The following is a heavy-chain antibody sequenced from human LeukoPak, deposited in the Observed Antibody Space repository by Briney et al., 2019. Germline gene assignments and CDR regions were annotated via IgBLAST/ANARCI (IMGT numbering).Heavy chain of an antibody. D-gene: IGHD5/OR15-5a*01. J-gene: IGHJ4*02. V-gene: IGHV1-3*01. CDR3: ARDSTSRFDY. CDR2: INGNSGST. Sequence: ASVKVSCKASGYTFTSYAMHWVRQAPGQRLEWMGWINGNSGSTEYAQKFQGRVTITRDTSANTANMELRSLSSDDTAVYYCARDSTSRFDYWGQGTLVTVSS. CDR1: GYTFTSYA.